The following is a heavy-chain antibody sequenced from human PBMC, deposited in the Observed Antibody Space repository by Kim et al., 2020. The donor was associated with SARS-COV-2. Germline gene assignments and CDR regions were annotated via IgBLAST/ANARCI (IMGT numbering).Heavy chain of an antibody. CDR2: IYTSGNT. V-gene: IGHV4-4*07. CDR1: GGSISSYS. Sequence: SETLSLTCTVSGGSISSYSWSWIRQPAGQGLEWIARIYTSGNTNHSPSLKSRVTMSVDTSKNQFSLKLSSVTAADTAVYFCARDSWPNSYNYYYYAMDV. J-gene: IGHJ6*01. D-gene: IGHD7-27*01. CDR3: ARDSWPNSYNYYYYAMDV.